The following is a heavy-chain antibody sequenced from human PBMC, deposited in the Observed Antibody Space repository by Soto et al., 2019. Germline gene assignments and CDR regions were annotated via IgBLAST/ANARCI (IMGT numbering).Heavy chain of an antibody. J-gene: IGHJ4*02. CDR2: RYDDAST. V-gene: IGHV4-39*01. CDR3: ARGISLGPSGYYLDF. Sequence: QLQLQESGPGLVKPSETLSLSCSVSGDSIRNRNYYWAWIRQPPGKGLEWIVSRYDDASTFYNPSLNRRVTICIATPKKQLSLKVTSVTAADTAVYYCARGISLGPSGYYLDFWGQGARVTGSS. D-gene: IGHD3-22*01. CDR1: GDSIRNRNYY.